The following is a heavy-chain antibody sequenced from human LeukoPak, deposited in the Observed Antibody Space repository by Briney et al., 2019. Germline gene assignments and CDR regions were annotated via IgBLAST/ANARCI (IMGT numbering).Heavy chain of an antibody. J-gene: IGHJ5*02. D-gene: IGHD3-3*01. CDR3: ARDHPYDFWSGYRYNWFDP. Sequence: ASVKVSCKASGYTFTGYYMHWVRQAPGQGLEWMGRINPNSGGTNYAQKFQGRVTMTRDTSISTAYMELSRLRSDDTAVYYCARDHPYDFWSGYRYNWFDPWGQGTLVTVSS. V-gene: IGHV1-2*06. CDR2: INPNSGGT. CDR1: GYTFTGYY.